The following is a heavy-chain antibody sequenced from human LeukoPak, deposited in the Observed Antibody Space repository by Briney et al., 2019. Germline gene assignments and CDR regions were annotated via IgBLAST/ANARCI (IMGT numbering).Heavy chain of an antibody. CDR3: ARDNCSSTSCHYYYYYMDV. CDR2: IIPIFGTA. J-gene: IGHJ6*03. V-gene: IGHV1-69*13. Sequence: SVKVSCKASGGTFSSYAISWVRQAPGQGLEWMGGIIPIFGTANYAQKFQGRVTITADESTSTAYMELSSLRSEDTAVYYCARDNCSSTSCHYYYYYMDVWGKGTTVTVSS. CDR1: GGTFSSYA. D-gene: IGHD2-2*01.